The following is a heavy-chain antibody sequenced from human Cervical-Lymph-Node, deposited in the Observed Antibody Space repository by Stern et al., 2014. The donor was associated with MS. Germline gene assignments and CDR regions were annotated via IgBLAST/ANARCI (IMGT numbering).Heavy chain of an antibody. CDR2: IYYTGDT. CDR3: AKTRPYYDFWTLDY. J-gene: IGHJ4*02. Sequence: VQLVESGPGLVKPSETLTLTCTVSGGSVRSGSYYWNWIRQPPGKGLEWIGYIYYTGDTNYNPSLKSRVTISADTSKNQFSLQLHSVTAADTAVYYCAKTRPYYDFWTLDYWAQGTLVTVSS. CDR1: GGSVRSGSYY. D-gene: IGHD3-3*01. V-gene: IGHV4-61*01.